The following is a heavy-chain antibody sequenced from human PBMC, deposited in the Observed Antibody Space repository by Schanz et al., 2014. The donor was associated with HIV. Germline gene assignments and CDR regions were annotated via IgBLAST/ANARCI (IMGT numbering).Heavy chain of an antibody. Sequence: EVQLVESGGGLVQPGGSLTLSCAASGFTFSNYWMHWVRQAPGKGLVWVSRMDLDGSTTNYADSVKGRFTISRDNAKNSLYLQMNSLRGEDTAVYYCVRETSSGVDYFDYWGQGTLVTVS. J-gene: IGHJ4*02. CDR2: MDLDGSTT. CDR1: GFTFSNYW. V-gene: IGHV3-74*01. D-gene: IGHD3-10*01. CDR3: VRETSSGVDYFDY.